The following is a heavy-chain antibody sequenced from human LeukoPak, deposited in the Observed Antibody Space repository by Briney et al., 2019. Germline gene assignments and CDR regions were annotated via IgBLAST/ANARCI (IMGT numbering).Heavy chain of an antibody. CDR2: ISAYNGNT. D-gene: IGHD6-13*01. V-gene: IGHV1-18*01. J-gene: IGHJ6*03. Sequence: ASVKVSCKASGYTFTSYGISWVRQAPGQGLEWMGWISAYNGNTNYAQKLQGRVTMTTDTSTSTAYMELRSLRSDDTAVYYCARDSRDSSRERYYYYMDVWGKGTTVTVSS. CDR3: ARDSRDSSRERYYYYMDV. CDR1: GYTFTSYG.